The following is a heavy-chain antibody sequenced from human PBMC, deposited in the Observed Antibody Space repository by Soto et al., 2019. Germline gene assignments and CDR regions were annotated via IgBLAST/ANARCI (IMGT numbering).Heavy chain of an antibody. CDR2: IWYDGSNK. CDR3: AREGGGYARYYGMDV. CDR1: GFTFSSYG. D-gene: IGHD5-12*01. J-gene: IGHJ6*02. V-gene: IGHV3-33*01. Sequence: GGSLRLSCAASGFTFSSYGMHWVRQAPGKGLEWVAVIWYDGSNKYYADSVKGRFTISRDNSKNTLYLQMNSLRAEDTAVYYCAREGGGYARYYGMDVWGQGTTVTVSS.